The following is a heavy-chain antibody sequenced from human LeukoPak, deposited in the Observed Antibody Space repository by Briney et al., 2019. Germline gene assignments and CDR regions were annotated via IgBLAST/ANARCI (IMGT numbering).Heavy chain of an antibody. CDR2: IKEDGSEK. D-gene: IGHD3-10*01. V-gene: IGHV3-7*01. CDR3: ARDGESRWAFDI. CDR1: GFDFSTCW. J-gene: IGHJ3*02. Sequence: GGSLRLSCAASGFDFSTCWMSWVRQAPGKGLEWVANIKEDGSEKNYVGSVTGRFTISRDNAKNSLYLQMNGLRAEDTAVYYCARDGESRWAFDIWGQGTSVSVSS.